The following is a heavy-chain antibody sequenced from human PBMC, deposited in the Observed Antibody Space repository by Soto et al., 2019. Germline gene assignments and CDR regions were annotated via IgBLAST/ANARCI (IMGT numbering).Heavy chain of an antibody. J-gene: IGHJ3*02. CDR2: IKQDGSEK. CDR3: ERASGSPSLDDFDI. D-gene: IGHD1-26*01. Sequence: GWSLRLSCAASGFTFSSYWMSWVRQAPGKGLEWVANIKQDGSEKYYVDSVKGRFTISRDNAKNSLYLQMNSLRAEDTAVYYCERASGSPSLDDFDIWGQGTMVTVSS. CDR1: GFTFSSYW. V-gene: IGHV3-7*03.